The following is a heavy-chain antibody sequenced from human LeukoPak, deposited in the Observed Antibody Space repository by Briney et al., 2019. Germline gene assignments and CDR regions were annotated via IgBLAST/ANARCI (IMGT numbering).Heavy chain of an antibody. CDR1: GFTFSSYS. CDR2: IYSGGST. V-gene: IGHV3-66*01. J-gene: IGHJ4*02. CDR3: ARVAVAGTLDY. D-gene: IGHD6-19*01. Sequence: GGSLRLSCAASGFTFSSYSMNWVRQAPGKGLEWVSVIYSGGSTYYADSVKGRFTISRDNSKNTLYLQMNSLRAEDTAVYYCARVAVAGTLDYWGQGTLVTVSS.